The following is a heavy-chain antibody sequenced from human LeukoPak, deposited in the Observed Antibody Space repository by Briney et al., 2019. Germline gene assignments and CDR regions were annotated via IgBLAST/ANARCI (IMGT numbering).Heavy chain of an antibody. CDR1: GGSISSSSYY. D-gene: IGHD5-18*01. Sequence: SETLSLTCTVSGGSISSSSYYWGWIRQPPGKGLEWIGSIYYSGSTYYNPSLKSRVTISVDTSKNQFSLKLSSVTAADTAVYYCAKDKEEYSYGYGCLDYWGQGTLVTVSS. V-gene: IGHV4-39*07. J-gene: IGHJ4*02. CDR2: IYYSGST. CDR3: AKDKEEYSYGYGCLDY.